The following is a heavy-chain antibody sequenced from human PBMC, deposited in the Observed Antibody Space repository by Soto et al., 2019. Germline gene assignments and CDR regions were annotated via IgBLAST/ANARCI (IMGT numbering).Heavy chain of an antibody. D-gene: IGHD6-19*01. CDR3: AKLERYSSGPFDY. V-gene: IGHV3-23*01. CDR2: ISGSGGST. J-gene: IGHJ4*02. CDR1: GFTFSSYA. Sequence: EVQLLESGGGLVQPGGSLRLSCAASGFTFSSYAMSWVRQAPGKGLEWVSAISGSGGSTYYADSVKGRFAISRDNSKNTLYLQMNSLRAEDTAVYYCAKLERYSSGPFDYWGQGTLVTVSS.